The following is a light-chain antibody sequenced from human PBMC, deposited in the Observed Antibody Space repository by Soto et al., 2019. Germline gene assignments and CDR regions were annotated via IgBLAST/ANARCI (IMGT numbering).Light chain of an antibody. J-gene: IGLJ2*01. V-gene: IGLV2-23*01. CDR3: CADVRRVV. Sequence: QSALTQPASVSGSPGQSITISCTGISNDVGTYNLVSWYQHHPGKAPKLIIYDASKRPSGVPNRFSGSKSRNTASLAIYGLNAEAVTDYCCCADVRRVVFGGGTKLTVL. CDR2: DAS. CDR1: SNDVGTYNL.